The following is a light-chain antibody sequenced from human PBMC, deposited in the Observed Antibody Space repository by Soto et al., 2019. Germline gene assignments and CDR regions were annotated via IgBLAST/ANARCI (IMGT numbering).Light chain of an antibody. CDR2: GTS. J-gene: IGKJ1*01. Sequence: EVVLTQSPGIMYLSPGERATLSCRASQTVGRSYLAWYQQKPGQAPRLLIFGTSTRATGIPDRFSVGGSGTEFTLNIIRLDTEDVAVYDCQQYDSPPAWTFGQGTRVEVK. CDR3: QQYDSPPAWT. V-gene: IGKV3-20*01. CDR1: QTVGRSY.